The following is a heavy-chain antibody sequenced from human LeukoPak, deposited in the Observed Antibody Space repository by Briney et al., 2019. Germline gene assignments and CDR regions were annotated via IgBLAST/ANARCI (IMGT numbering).Heavy chain of an antibody. CDR3: VRAYHPGGWFDP. V-gene: IGHV3-7*04. Sequence: PGGSLRLSCPASGFTFSRSWMTWVRQAPGKGLEWVASINEDGSEIHYVDSVKGRFTISRDNAKDSLYLQMNSLTAEDTAMYYCVRAYHPGGWFDPWGQGTLVTVSS. J-gene: IGHJ5*02. D-gene: IGHD2-21*01. CDR1: GFTFSRSW. CDR2: INEDGSEI.